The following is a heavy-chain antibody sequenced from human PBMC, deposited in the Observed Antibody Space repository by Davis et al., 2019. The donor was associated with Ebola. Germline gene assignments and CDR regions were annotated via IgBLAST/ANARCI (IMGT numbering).Heavy chain of an antibody. J-gene: IGHJ6*02. Sequence: GGSLRLSCAASGFTFSSYWMSWVRQAPGKGLEWVANIKQDGSEKYYVDSVKGRFTISRDNAKNSLYLQMNSLRAEDTAVYYCAKAFDFWSGYYLSYYHYGMDVWGQGTTVTVSS. CDR3: AKAFDFWSGYYLSYYHYGMDV. V-gene: IGHV3-7*01. D-gene: IGHD3-3*01. CDR1: GFTFSSYW. CDR2: IKQDGSEK.